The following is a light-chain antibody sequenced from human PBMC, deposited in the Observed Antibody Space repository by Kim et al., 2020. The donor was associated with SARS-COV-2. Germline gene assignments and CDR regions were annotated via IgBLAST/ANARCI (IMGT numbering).Light chain of an antibody. Sequence: SAYVGDSVTITYRASQSIGSWLAWYQQKSGKAPKLLIYKASNLASGVPSRFSGSGSGTEFTLTISSLQPDEFATYYCQQYHDYPYTFGQGTKLEI. J-gene: IGKJ2*01. CDR3: QQYHDYPYT. CDR1: QSIGSW. V-gene: IGKV1-5*03. CDR2: KAS.